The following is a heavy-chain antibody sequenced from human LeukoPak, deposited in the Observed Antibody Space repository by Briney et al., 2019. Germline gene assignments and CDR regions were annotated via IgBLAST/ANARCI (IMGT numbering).Heavy chain of an antibody. CDR1: GFSLSTSGVG. D-gene: IGHD4-17*01. CDR3: EHAPHDYGDSYEAYYFDY. V-gene: IGHV2-5*02. CDR2: IYWDDDK. Sequence: SGPTLVKPTQTLTLTCTFSGFSLSTSGVGVGWIRQPPGKALEWLALIYWDDDKRYSPSLKSRLTITKDTSKNQVVLTMTNMDPVDTATYYCEHAPHDYGDSYEAYYFDYWGQGTLVTVSS. J-gene: IGHJ4*02.